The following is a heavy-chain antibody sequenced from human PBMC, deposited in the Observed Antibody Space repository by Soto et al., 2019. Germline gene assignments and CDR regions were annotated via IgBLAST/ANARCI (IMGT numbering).Heavy chain of an antibody. D-gene: IGHD2-15*01. CDR2: ISGSGGST. Sequence: GGSLRLSCAASGFTFSSYAMSWVRQAPGKGLEWVSAISGSGGSTYYADSVKGRFTISRDNSKNTLYLQMNSLRAEDTAVYYCAKVWGIVVVVAAQDYWGQGTLVTVSS. CDR1: GFTFSSYA. J-gene: IGHJ4*02. V-gene: IGHV3-23*01. CDR3: AKVWGIVVVVAAQDY.